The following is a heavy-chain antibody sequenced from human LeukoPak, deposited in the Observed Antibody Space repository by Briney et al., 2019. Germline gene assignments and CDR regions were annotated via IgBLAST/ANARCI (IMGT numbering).Heavy chain of an antibody. Sequence: SETLSLTCTVDGGSISSYYWSWNRQPPGEGLEWIGYIYYSGSTNYNPSLKSRVTISVDTSKNQFSLKLSSVTAADTAVYYCAREGELSRFDPWGQGTLVTVSS. CDR3: AREGELSRFDP. D-gene: IGHD3-16*02. CDR2: IYYSGST. V-gene: IGHV4-59*01. J-gene: IGHJ5*02. CDR1: GGSISSYY.